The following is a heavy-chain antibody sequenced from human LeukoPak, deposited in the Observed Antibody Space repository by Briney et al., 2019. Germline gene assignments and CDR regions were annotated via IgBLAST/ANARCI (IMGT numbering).Heavy chain of an antibody. Sequence: ASVKVSCKASGYTFTSYGISWVRQAPGQGLEWMGWISAYNGNTNYAQKLQGRVTMTTGTSTSTAYMELRSLRSDDTAVYYCVRLGYYDFWSGYIAYYYYYMDVWGKGTTVTVSS. V-gene: IGHV1-18*01. CDR2: ISAYNGNT. D-gene: IGHD3-3*01. CDR3: VRLGYYDFWSGYIAYYYYYMDV. J-gene: IGHJ6*03. CDR1: GYTFTSYG.